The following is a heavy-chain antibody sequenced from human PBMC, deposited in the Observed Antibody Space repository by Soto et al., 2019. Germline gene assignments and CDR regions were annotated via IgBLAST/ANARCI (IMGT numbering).Heavy chain of an antibody. D-gene: IGHD6-13*01. J-gene: IGHJ4*02. Sequence: SCAASGFTFSSYGMHWVRQAPGKGLEWVAVISYDGSNKYYADSVKGRFTISRDNSKNTLYLQMNSLRAEDTAVYYCAKDSGYSSHWGQGTLVTVS. V-gene: IGHV3-30*18. CDR2: ISYDGSNK. CDR3: AKDSGYSSH. CDR1: GFTFSSYG.